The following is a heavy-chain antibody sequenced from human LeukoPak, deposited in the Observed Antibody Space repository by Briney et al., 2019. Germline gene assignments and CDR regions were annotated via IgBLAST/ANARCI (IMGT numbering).Heavy chain of an antibody. CDR1: GYTFTDYY. D-gene: IGHD3-9*01. Sequence: ASVKVSCKASGYTFTDYYIHWVRQAPGQGLERMGWINPNSGGTNYAQKFQGRVTMTRDPSIATTYMDLSSLMSDDTAVYYCARGHDNTGYNYFDYWGQGTLVTVSS. CDR2: INPNSGGT. V-gene: IGHV1-2*02. CDR3: ARGHDNTGYNYFDY. J-gene: IGHJ4*02.